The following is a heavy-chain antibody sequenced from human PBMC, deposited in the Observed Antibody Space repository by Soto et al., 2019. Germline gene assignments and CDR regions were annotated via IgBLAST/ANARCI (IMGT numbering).Heavy chain of an antibody. CDR3: ARRSLTFCSSTSCYKDYYYYGMDV. V-gene: IGHV5-51*01. CDR1: GYAFSSYW. D-gene: IGHD2-2*02. J-gene: IGHJ6*02. Sequence: PGESLKISCQGSGYAFSSYWIAWVRQMPGKGLEWMGIIYPGDSDTRYSPSFQGQVTISVDKSITTAYLQWSSLKASDTAMYYCARRSLTFCSSTSCYKDYYYYGMDVWGQGTTVTVSS. CDR2: IYPGDSDT.